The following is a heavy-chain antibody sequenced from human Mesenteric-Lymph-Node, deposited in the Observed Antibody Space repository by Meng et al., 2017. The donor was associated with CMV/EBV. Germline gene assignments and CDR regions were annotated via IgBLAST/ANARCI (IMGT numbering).Heavy chain of an antibody. Sequence: SETLSLTCTVSGGSINSRTFYWAWIRQSPEKGLEWIGSIYYSGTTYYNPSLKSRVTISEDTSNNQFSLNLNSVTAADTAVFYCARQRVRVASSWPFDYWGQGTLVTVSS. V-gene: IGHV4-39*01. CDR1: GGSINSRTFY. CDR3: ARQRVRVASSWPFDY. CDR2: IYYSGTT. J-gene: IGHJ4*02. D-gene: IGHD6-13*01.